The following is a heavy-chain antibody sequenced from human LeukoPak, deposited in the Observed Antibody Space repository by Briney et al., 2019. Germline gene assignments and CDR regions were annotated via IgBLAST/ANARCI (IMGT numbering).Heavy chain of an antibody. J-gene: IGHJ4*01. CDR2: IIPILGIA. CDR1: GGTFSSYT. V-gene: IGHV1-69*02. Sequence: ASVKVSCKASGGTFSSYTISWVRQAPGQGLEWMGRIIPILGIANYAQKFQGRVTITADKSTSTAYMELSSLRSEDTAVYYCASPGFYDSSGNGEGYWVQGTLVTVSS. CDR3: ASPGFYDSSGNGEGY. D-gene: IGHD3-22*01.